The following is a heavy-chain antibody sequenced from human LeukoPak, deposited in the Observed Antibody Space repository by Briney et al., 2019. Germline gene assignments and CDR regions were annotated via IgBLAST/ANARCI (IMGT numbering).Heavy chain of an antibody. D-gene: IGHD6-13*01. J-gene: IGHJ4*02. CDR2: IYCSGSN. CDR3: GRPRDVAGDHPFAD. V-gene: IGHV4-59*08. CDR1: SCSISIYY. Sequence: PSETLSLTCIVSSCSISIYYWSWLRQPPGKGLEWIRYIYCSGSNNYNPYFESRVTISVDASNNQSSLKLSSVTAADTAVYYCGRPRDVAGDHPFADWGQGTRVPVSS.